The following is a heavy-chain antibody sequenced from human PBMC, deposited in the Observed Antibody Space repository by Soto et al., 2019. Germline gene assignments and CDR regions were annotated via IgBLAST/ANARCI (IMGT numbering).Heavy chain of an antibody. Sequence: ASVEVSCKASGYTFTNYAVHWVRQATGQRLEWMGWINAGNGNTRFSQNLQGRVTITRDTSARTVYMELSSLRSEDTAVYYCARGHLAVVPVASWFYYMDVWGKGTTVTVSS. CDR2: INAGNGNT. V-gene: IGHV1-3*01. D-gene: IGHD2-2*01. CDR3: ARGHLAVVPVASWFYYMDV. CDR1: GYTFTNYA. J-gene: IGHJ6*03.